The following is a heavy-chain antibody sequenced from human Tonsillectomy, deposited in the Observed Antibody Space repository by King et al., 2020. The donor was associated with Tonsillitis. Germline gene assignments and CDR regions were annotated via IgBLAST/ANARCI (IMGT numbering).Heavy chain of an antibody. CDR3: ARHQVYCSGGSCYSNWYFDL. Sequence: VQLVESGAEVKKPGESLRISCKGSGYSFTSYWISWVRQMPGKGLEWMGRIDPSDSYTNYSPSFQGHVTISADKSISTAYLQWSSLKASDTAMYYCARHQVYCSGGSCYSNWYFDLWGRGTLVTVSS. D-gene: IGHD2-15*01. CDR1: GYSFTSYW. CDR2: IDPSDSYT. J-gene: IGHJ2*01. V-gene: IGHV5-10-1*03.